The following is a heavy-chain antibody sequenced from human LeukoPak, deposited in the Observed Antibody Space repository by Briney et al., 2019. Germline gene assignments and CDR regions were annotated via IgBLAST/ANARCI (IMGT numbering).Heavy chain of an antibody. V-gene: IGHV4-30-4*08. CDR2: IYYSGST. D-gene: IGHD2-2*01. J-gene: IGHJ3*02. CDR1: GGSISSGDYY. CDR3: ANPAWSSTGLPTLDI. Sequence: PSETLSLTCTVSGGSISSGDYYWSWIRQPPGKGLEWIGYIYYSGSTYYNPSLKSRVTISVDTSKNQFSLKLSSVTAADTAVYYCANPAWSSTGLPTLDIWGQGTMVTVSS.